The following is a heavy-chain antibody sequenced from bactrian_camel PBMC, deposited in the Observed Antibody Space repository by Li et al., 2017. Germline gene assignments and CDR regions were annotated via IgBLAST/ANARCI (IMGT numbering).Heavy chain of an antibody. CDR2: IDGAGRDT. CDR3: ATDLQADDGVAFHY. D-gene: IGHD5*01. CDR1: GFTFSRNA. V-gene: IGHV3S7*01. J-gene: IGHJ4*01. Sequence: VQLVESGGGSVQPGGSLRLSCAASGFTFSRNAMSWVRQVPGQGLQWVCSIDGAGRDTYYRDSVKGRFTVSRDSANTVYLQMSDLKSEDTALYYCATDLQADDGVAFHYWGQGTQVTVS.